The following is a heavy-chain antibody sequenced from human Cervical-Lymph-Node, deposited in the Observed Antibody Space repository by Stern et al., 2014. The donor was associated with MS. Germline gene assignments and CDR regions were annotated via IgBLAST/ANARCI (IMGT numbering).Heavy chain of an antibody. V-gene: IGHV3-33*01. CDR3: TRDPRGYCSGGSCYQGFFDS. CDR1: GFIFRNSG. CDR2: VWQDGSNK. Sequence: QVQLVESGGGVVQPGRSLRLSCAASGFIFRNSGMHWVRQAPGKGLGWVAVVWQDGSNKYYADSVKGRFTISRDNSNNMVDLQMNSLRVEDMGIYYCTRDPRGYCSGGSCYQGFFDSWGRGTLVTVSS. J-gene: IGHJ4*02. D-gene: IGHD2-15*01.